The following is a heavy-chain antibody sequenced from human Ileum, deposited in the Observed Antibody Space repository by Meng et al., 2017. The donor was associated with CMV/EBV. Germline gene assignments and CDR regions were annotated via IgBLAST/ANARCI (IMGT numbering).Heavy chain of an antibody. V-gene: IGHV4-34*02. Sequence: QQRRAGTLKPAETLFRTCAVSGEPRHGVFCSWIRPPPGRGLEWIGEVNNRGRTNYNPSLKSRLTISIDTSKRQLSLMVTPVTAADSAIYYCASGRLQFTPSALQHWGPGTLVTVSS. CDR3: ASGRLQFTPSALQH. CDR1: GEPRHGVF. CDR2: VNNRGRT. D-gene: IGHD5-24*01. J-gene: IGHJ1*01.